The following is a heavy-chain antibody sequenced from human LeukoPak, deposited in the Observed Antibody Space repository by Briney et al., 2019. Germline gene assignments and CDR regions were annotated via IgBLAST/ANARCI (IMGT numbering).Heavy chain of an antibody. J-gene: IGHJ4*02. D-gene: IGHD7-27*01. CDR1: GDSVSSKSVS. CDR2: TRYRSTWNT. V-gene: IGHV6-1*01. Sequence: SQPLSLTCAISGDSVSSKSVSWNWIRQSPSRGLEYLGRTRYRSTWNTFYSSSVQGRVTINADTSRNQVSLRLNSVTPEDTALYYCVRDFNWAFDYWGQGTLVTVSS. CDR3: VRDFNWAFDY.